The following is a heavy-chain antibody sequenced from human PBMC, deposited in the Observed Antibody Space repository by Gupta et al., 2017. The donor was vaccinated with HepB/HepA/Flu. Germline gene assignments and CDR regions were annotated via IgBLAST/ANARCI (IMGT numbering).Heavy chain of an antibody. CDR1: GGSISSSSYY. CDR3: ASWLQRDYFDY. V-gene: IGHV4-39*01. Sequence: QLQLPASGPGLVKPSETLSLTCTVSGGSISSSSYYWGWIRQPPGKGLEWIGSIYYSGSTYYNPSLKSRVTISVDTSKNQFSLKLSSVTAADTAVYYCASWLQRDYFDYWGQGTLVTVSS. D-gene: IGHD3-22*01. J-gene: IGHJ4*02. CDR2: IYYSGST.